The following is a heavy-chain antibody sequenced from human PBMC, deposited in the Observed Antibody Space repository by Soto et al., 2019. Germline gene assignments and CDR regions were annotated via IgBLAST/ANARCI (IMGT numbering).Heavy chain of an antibody. J-gene: IGHJ6*02. CDR2: IWYDGSNK. D-gene: IGHD3-3*01. Sequence: GGSLRLSCAASGFTFSSYGMHWVRQAPGKGLEWVAVIWYDGSNKYYADSVKGRFTISRDNSKNTLYLQMNSLRAEDTAVYYCARDLVVRLLEWLSRGPYYYGMDVWGQGTTVNV. V-gene: IGHV3-33*01. CDR1: GFTFSSYG. CDR3: ARDLVVRLLEWLSRGPYYYGMDV.